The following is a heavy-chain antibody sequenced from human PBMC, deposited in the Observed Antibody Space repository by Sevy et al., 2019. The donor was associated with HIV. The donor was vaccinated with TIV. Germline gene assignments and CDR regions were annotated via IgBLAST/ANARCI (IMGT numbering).Heavy chain of an antibody. CDR1: GFTFSSYW. V-gene: IGHV3-7*01. CDR3: AREEGSSWNYYDSRRGMDV. D-gene: IGHD3-22*01. Sequence: GGSLRLSCAASGFTFSSYWMNWVRQAPGKGLEWVANIKQDGSEKYYVDSVKGRFTISRDNAKNSLYLQMNSLRAEDTAVYYCAREEGSSWNYYDSRRGMDVWGQGTTVTVSS. J-gene: IGHJ6*02. CDR2: IKQDGSEK.